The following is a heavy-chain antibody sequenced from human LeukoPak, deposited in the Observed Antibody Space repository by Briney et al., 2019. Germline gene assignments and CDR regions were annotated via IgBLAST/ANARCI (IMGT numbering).Heavy chain of an antibody. CDR2: SSGSGGST. V-gene: IGHV3-23*01. J-gene: IGHJ6*03. CDR3: AGNYYYYMDV. CDR1: GFTLSSYA. Sequence: GGSLRLSCAASGFTLSSYAMSWVRQAPGKGLEWVSASSGSGGSTYYADSVKGRFTISRDNSKNTLYLQMNSLRAEDTAVYYCAGNYYYYMDVWGKGTTVTVSS.